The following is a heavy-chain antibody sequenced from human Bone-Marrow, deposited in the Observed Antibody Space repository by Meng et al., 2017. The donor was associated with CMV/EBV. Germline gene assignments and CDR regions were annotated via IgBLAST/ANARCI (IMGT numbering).Heavy chain of an antibody. CDR2: IYYSGGT. Sequence: GSLRLSCAVYGGSFSDYYWSWIRQPPGKGLEWIGYIYYSGGTNYNPSLKSRVTISVDTSKNQFSLKLSSVTAADTAVYYCARDEGQLGGMDVWGQGTTVTVSS. CDR1: GGSFSDYY. J-gene: IGHJ6*02. CDR3: ARDEGQLGGMDV. V-gene: IGHV4-59*01. D-gene: IGHD6-6*01.